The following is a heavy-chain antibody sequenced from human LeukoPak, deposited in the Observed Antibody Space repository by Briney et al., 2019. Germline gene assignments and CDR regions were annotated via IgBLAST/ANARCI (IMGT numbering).Heavy chain of an antibody. D-gene: IGHD3-22*01. CDR1: GGSISSYY. V-gene: IGHV4-59*12. J-gene: IGHJ4*02. Sequence: SETLSLTCTVSGGSISSYYWSWIRQPPGKGLEWIGYIYYSGSTNYNPSLKSRVTISVDTSKNQFSLKLSSVTAADTAVYYCARAGYYYDSSGYLDYWGQGTLVTVSS. CDR3: ARAGYYYDSSGYLDY. CDR2: IYYSGST.